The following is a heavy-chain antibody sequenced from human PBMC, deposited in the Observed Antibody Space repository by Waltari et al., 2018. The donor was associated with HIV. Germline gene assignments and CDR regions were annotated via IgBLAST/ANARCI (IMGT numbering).Heavy chain of an antibody. V-gene: IGHV4-34*01. CDR3: ARGPYGYCSSTSCYRGVDY. CDR1: GGSFSGYY. D-gene: IGHD2-2*02. CDR2: INHSGST. Sequence: QVQLQQWGAGLLKPSETLSLTCAVYGGSFSGYYWSWIRQPPGKGLEWIGEINHSGSTNYNPSLKSRVTISVDTSKNQFSLKLSSVTAADTAVYYCARGPYGYCSSTSCYRGVDYWGQGTLVTVSS. J-gene: IGHJ4*02.